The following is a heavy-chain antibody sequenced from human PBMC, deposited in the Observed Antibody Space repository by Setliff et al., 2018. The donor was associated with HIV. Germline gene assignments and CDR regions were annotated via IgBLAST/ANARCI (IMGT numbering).Heavy chain of an antibody. D-gene: IGHD3-10*01. CDR1: GYTFTSYY. V-gene: IGHV1-46*01. CDR2: LNPSGDST. Sequence: GASVKVSCKASGYTFTSYYVHWVRQAPGQGLEWMGILNPSGDSTAYAQMFHDKVTITADESSDSVYMELNSLKSEDTAVYYCAQGARPGGLGDLFPRYDLDSWGPGPLVTVSS. J-gene: IGHJ4*02. CDR3: AQGARPGGLGDLFPRYDLDS.